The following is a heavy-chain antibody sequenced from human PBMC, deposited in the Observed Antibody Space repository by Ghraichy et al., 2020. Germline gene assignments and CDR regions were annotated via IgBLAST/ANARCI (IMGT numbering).Heavy chain of an antibody. CDR2: IHYSGTT. CDR1: GGSISSYY. CDR3: ASQLLLGDYDFLGWFDS. Sequence: SETLSLTCTVSGGSISSYYWYWIRQPPGKGLEWIGYIHYSGTTNYNPSLKSRVTISVDTSKNQFSLKLSSMTAADTAVYYCASQLLLGDYDFLGWFDSWGQGTLVTVSS. V-gene: IGHV4-59*01. J-gene: IGHJ5*01. D-gene: IGHD3-3*01.